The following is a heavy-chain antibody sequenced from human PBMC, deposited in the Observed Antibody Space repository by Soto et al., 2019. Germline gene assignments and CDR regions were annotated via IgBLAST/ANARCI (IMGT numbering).Heavy chain of an antibody. Sequence: ASVKVSCKASGYTFTGYYMHWVRQAPGQGLEWMGWINPNSGGTNYAQKFQGWVTMTRDTSISTAYMELSSLRSEDTAVYYCARGESPPSIAAAGPFDYWGQGTLVTVAS. CDR3: ARGESPPSIAAAGPFDY. D-gene: IGHD6-13*01. J-gene: IGHJ4*02. V-gene: IGHV1-2*04. CDR2: INPNSGGT. CDR1: GYTFTGYY.